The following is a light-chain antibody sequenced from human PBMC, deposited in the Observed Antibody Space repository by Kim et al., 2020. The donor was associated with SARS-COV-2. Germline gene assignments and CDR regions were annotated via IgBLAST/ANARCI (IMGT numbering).Light chain of an antibody. CDR2: YDS. CDR1: NIGSNS. CDR3: QVWDSSSDHPV. J-gene: IGLJ3*02. V-gene: IGLV3-21*04. Sequence: APGKTARITCGGNNIGSNSVLWYQQKPGQAPVLVIYYDSDRPSGIPARFSGSNSGNTATLTISRVEAGDEADYYCQVWDSSSDHPVFGGGTQLTVL.